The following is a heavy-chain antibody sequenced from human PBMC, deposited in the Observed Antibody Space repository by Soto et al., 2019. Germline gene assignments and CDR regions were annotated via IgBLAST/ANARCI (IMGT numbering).Heavy chain of an antibody. CDR3: ARDRFEYSSSSNSGWFDP. D-gene: IGHD6-6*01. CDR1: GFTFSSYG. J-gene: IGHJ5*02. Sequence: GGSLRLSCAASGFTFSSYGMHWVRQAPGKGLEWVAVIWYDGSNKYYADSVKGRFTISRDNSKNTLYLQMNNLRAEDTAVYYCARDRFEYSSSSNSGWFDPWGQGTLVTVSS. CDR2: IWYDGSNK. V-gene: IGHV3-33*01.